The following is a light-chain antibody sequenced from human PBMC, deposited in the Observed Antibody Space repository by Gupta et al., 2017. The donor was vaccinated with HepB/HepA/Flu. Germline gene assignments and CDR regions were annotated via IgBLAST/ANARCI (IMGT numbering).Light chain of an antibody. CDR1: SSNIGALYD. CDR2: GNR. CDR3: QSYDISLSGSI. J-gene: IGLJ1*01. Sequence: QSVLTQPPSVSGAPGQRVTISFTGSSSNIGALYDVHWYQQLPGTAPNLLIYGNRNRPSGVPDRFSASNSGTSASLAIAGLQAEDEADYYCQSYDISLSGSIFGTGTKVTVL. V-gene: IGLV1-40*01.